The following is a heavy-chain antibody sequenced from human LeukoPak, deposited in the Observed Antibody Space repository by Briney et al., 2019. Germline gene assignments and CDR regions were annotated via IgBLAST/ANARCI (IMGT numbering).Heavy chain of an antibody. CDR3: ARKLRGPMVRGVISYYYGMDV. D-gene: IGHD3-10*01. J-gene: IGHJ6*02. CDR1: GFTFSSYG. V-gene: IGHV3-30*03. Sequence: QPGGSLRLSCAASGFTFSSYGMHWVRQAPGKGLEWVAVISYDGSNKYYADSVKGRFTISRDNSKNTLYLQMNSLRAEDTAVYYCARKLRGPMVRGVISYYYGMDVWGQGTTVTVSS. CDR2: ISYDGSNK.